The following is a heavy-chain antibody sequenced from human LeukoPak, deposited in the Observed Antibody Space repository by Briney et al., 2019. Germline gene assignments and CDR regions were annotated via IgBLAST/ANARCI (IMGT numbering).Heavy chain of an antibody. J-gene: IGHJ4*02. V-gene: IGHV1-69*13. Sequence: SVKVSCKASGGTFISYAISWVRQAPGQGLEWMGGIIPIFGTANYAQKFQGRVTITADESTSTAYMELSSLRSEDTAVYYCARDLFKDDHSGYEDDYWGQGTLVTVSS. CDR1: GGTFISYA. CDR3: ARDLFKDDHSGYEDDY. CDR2: IIPIFGTA. D-gene: IGHD5-12*01.